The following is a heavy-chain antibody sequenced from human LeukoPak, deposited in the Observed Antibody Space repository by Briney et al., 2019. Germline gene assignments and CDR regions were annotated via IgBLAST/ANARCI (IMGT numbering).Heavy chain of an antibody. Sequence: ASVKVSCKASGYTFTFTGYYVHWVRQAPGQGLESMGWINPNSGATNYEPKFQGRVTMTRDTSISTAYMELSRLRSDDTAVYFCARGSYDSSGYYGDYWGQGTLVTVSS. V-gene: IGHV1-2*02. D-gene: IGHD3-22*01. CDR1: GYTFTFTGYY. CDR3: ARGSYDSSGYYGDY. CDR2: INPNSGAT. J-gene: IGHJ4*02.